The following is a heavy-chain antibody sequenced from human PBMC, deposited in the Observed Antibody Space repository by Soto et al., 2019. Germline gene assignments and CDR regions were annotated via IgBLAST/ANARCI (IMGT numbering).Heavy chain of an antibody. D-gene: IGHD2-2*01. CDR2: VSWNGSRT. J-gene: IGHJ5*02. CDR1: GFTFSNSD. CDR3: VKSGDLSYCSSTSCYRLRFDP. V-gene: IGHV3-35*01. Sequence: PGGSLRLSCAASGFTFSNSDMNWVHQAPGKGLEWVSGVSWNGSRTHYADSVKGRFIISRDNSRNTLYLQTNSLRAEDTAVYYCVKSGDLSYCSSTSCYRLRFDPWGQGTLVTVSS.